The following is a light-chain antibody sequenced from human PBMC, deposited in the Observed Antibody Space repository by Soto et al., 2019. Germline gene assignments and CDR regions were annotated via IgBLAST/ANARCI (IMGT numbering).Light chain of an antibody. CDR3: QQYGSSRT. CDR1: QSVSSNY. J-gene: IGKJ1*01. CDR2: GAS. V-gene: IGKV3-20*01. Sequence: EIVLTQSPGTLSLSPGERATLSCRASQSVSSNYLAWYQQKPGQAPRPFIYGASSRATGIPDRFSGSGSGTDFILTISRLEPEDFAVYYCQQYGSSRTFGQGTKVDIK.